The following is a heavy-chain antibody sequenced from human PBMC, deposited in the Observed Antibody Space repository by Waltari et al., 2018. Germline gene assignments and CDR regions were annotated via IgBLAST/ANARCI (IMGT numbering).Heavy chain of an antibody. CDR1: GGSIDGYY. D-gene: IGHD6-19*01. V-gene: IGHV4-59*01. CDR3: ARLNNDDSGWYLRFEA. J-gene: IGHJ5*02. Sequence: QVQLQESGPGLVKPSETLSLNCTVSGGSIDGYYWTWVRQFPGKGLEWIGSIFYTGTTKYNPSLKTRVTFSVDTSKNQFSLKLGAVTAADTAVYFCARLNNDDSGWYLRFEAWGRGALVTVSS. CDR2: IFYTGTT.